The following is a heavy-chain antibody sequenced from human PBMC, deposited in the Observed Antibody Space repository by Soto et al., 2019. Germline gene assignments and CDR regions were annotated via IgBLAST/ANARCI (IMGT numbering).Heavy chain of an antibody. D-gene: IGHD2-2*02. V-gene: IGHV3-30*03. CDR3: ARDYCSSTSCYTSFLDY. CDR1: GFTFSSYG. J-gene: IGHJ4*02. CDR2: ISYDGSNK. Sequence: QVQLVESGGGVVQPGRSLRLSCAACGFTFSSYGMHWLRQAPGKGLEWVAVISYDGSNKYYADSVKGRFTISRDNSKNTLYLQMNSLRAEDTAVYYCARDYCSSTSCYTSFLDYWGQGTLVTVSS.